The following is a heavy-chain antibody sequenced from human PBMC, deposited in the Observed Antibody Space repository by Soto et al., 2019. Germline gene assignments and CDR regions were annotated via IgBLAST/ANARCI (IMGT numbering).Heavy chain of an antibody. V-gene: IGHV3-74*01. J-gene: IGHJ4*02. Sequence: EVQLVESGGGLVQPGGSLRLSCASSGFTFSSYWMQLVRQAPGKRLVWVSRIKMDGSSTNYADSVKGRFTISRDNAKNSLYLQMNSLRAEDTAVYYCAREGQWLANDYWGQGTLVTVSS. CDR2: IKMDGSST. D-gene: IGHD6-19*01. CDR3: AREGQWLANDY. CDR1: GFTFSSYW.